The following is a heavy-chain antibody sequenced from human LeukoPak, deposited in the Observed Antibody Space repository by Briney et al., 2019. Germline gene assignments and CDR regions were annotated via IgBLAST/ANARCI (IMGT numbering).Heavy chain of an antibody. Sequence: GGSLRLSCAASGFTFSNYAMHWVRQAPGKGLEWVAFIRYDGSEKYYGDSVKGRFSISRDNSKNTVYLQINSLRPEDTAVYYCARDLRSSGYWGQGTLVTVSS. V-gene: IGHV3-30*02. J-gene: IGHJ4*02. D-gene: IGHD3-10*01. CDR1: GFTFSNYA. CDR3: ARDLRSSGY. CDR2: IRYDGSEK.